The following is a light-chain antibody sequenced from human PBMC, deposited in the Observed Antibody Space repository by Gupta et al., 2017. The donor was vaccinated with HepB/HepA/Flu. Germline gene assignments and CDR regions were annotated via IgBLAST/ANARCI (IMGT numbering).Light chain of an antibody. J-gene: IGLJ3*02. CDR3: SSYMSTSALAV. CDR1: SSDV. CDR2: DVS. V-gene: IGLV2-14*01. Sequence: QSALTQPASVSGSPGKSITISCTGTSSDVSWYQQHPGKAPKLMIYDVSKRPARVSYRFSGSKSGNTASLTISELQAEDEADYYCSSYMSTSALAVFGGGTKLTVL.